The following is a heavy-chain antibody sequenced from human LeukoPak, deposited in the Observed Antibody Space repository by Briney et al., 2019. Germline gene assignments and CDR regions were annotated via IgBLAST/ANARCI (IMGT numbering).Heavy chain of an antibody. CDR1: GGSISSYY. D-gene: IGHD5-12*01. CDR3: ARQSGYDLGYFDY. Sequence: SGTLSLTCTVSGGSISSYYWSWIRQPPGKGLEWIGYIYYGGSTNYNPSLKSRVTISVDTSKNQFSLKLSSVTAADTAVYYCARQSGYDLGYFDYWGQGTLVTVSS. CDR2: IYYGGST. J-gene: IGHJ4*02. V-gene: IGHV4-59*01.